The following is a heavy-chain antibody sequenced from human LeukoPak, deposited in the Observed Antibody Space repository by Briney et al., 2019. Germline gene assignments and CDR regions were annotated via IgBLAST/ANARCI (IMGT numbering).Heavy chain of an antibody. CDR2: IYYSGST. Sequence: SETLSLTCTVSGGSISSSSYYWGWIRQPPGKGLEWIESIYYSGSTYYNPSLKSRVTISVNTSKNQFSLKLSSVTAADTAVYYCAKSPGVGYYFDYWGQGTLVTVSS. J-gene: IGHJ4*02. CDR1: GGSISSSSYY. D-gene: IGHD1-26*01. V-gene: IGHV4-39*01. CDR3: AKSPGVGYYFDY.